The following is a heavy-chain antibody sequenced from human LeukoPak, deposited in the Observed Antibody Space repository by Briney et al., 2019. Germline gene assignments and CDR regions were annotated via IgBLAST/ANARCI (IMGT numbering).Heavy chain of an antibody. CDR1: GYSISSGYY. CDR2: IYHSGST. Sequence: PSETPSLTCAVSGYSISSGYYWGWIRQPPGKGLEWIGSIYHSGSTYYNPSLKSRVTISVDTSKNQFSLKLSSVTAADTAVYYCARDSVVVPAAIHWFDPWGQGTLVTVSS. D-gene: IGHD2-2*01. J-gene: IGHJ5*02. CDR3: ARDSVVVPAAIHWFDP. V-gene: IGHV4-38-2*02.